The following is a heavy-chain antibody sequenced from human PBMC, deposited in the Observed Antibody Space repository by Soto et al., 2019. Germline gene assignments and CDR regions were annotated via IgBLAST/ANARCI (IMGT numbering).Heavy chain of an antibody. CDR2: IYYSGST. CDR3: ASSVISSGWYPNWFDP. CDR1: VGSISSGGYY. D-gene: IGHD6-19*01. V-gene: IGHV4-31*03. Sequence: SETLSLTCTVSVGSISSGGYYWIWIRQHPGKGLEWIGYIYYSGSTYYNPSLKSRVTISVDTSKNQFSLKLSSVTAADTAVYYCASSVISSGWYPNWFDPWGQGTLVTVSS. J-gene: IGHJ5*02.